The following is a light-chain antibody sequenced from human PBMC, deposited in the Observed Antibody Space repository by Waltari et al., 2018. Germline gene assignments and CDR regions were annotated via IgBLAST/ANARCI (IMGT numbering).Light chain of an antibody. CDR2: VNSDGSH. Sequence: QLVLTQSPSASASLGASVKLTCTLSSGHSSNIVAWHQQKPEKGPRYLMKVNSDGSHTKGDEVPARFAGSGSGSERYLTIASLQSEDEADYYCQTGGHGTWVFGGGTKLTVV. V-gene: IGLV4-69*01. CDR1: SGHSSNI. J-gene: IGLJ3*02. CDR3: QTGGHGTWV.